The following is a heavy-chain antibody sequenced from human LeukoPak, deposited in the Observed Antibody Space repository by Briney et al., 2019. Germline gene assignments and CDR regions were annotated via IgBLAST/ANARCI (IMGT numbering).Heavy chain of an antibody. V-gene: IGHV3-72*01. D-gene: IGHD2-2*01. J-gene: IGHJ4*02. CDR3: TREGRYCSSTSCYVCLDF. CDR2: IKNKANSYTT. CDR1: GFTFSDHY. Sequence: PGGSLRLSFAASGFTFSDHYMDWVRQAPGKGLEWVGRIKNKANSYTTEYAASVKGRFTVSREDSKNALYLQMNSLKSEDTAVYYCTREGRYCSSTSCYVCLDFWGQGTLVTVSS.